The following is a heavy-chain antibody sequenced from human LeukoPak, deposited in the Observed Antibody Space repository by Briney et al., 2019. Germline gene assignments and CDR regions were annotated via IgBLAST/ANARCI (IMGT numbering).Heavy chain of an antibody. CDR2: IIPIFGTA. D-gene: IGHD3-9*01. CDR1: GGTFSSYA. CDR3: ARESATGILTGYMDV. J-gene: IGHJ6*03. V-gene: IGHV1-69*01. Sequence: SVKVSCKASGGTFSSYAISWVRQAPGQGLEWMGGIIPIFGTANYAQKFQGRVTITADETTSTAYMELSSLRSEDTAVYYCARESATGILTGYMDVWGQGTTVTVSS.